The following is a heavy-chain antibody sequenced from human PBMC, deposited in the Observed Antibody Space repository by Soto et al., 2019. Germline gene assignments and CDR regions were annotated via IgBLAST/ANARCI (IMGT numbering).Heavy chain of an antibody. D-gene: IGHD1-26*01. CDR2: ITGSGGSA. CDR1: GFTFNNFV. CDR3: ARDRGAFNSRETFSYGMDV. V-gene: IGHV3-23*01. Sequence: EVQLLESGGGWVQPGGSLRLSCAASGFTFNNFVMSWVRQVPGKGLEWVSAITGSGGSAYYTDSVKGRFTISRDNSRNTVNLQMTSLRPEDTGVYYCARDRGAFNSRETFSYGMDVWGQGTRVTVSS. J-gene: IGHJ6*02.